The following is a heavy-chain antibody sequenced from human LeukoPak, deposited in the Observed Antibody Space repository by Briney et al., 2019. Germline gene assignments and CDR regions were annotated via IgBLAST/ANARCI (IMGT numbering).Heavy chain of an antibody. J-gene: IGHJ4*02. CDR1: GYSFTSYW. V-gene: IGHV5-51*01. CDR3: ARRDYGGKHFVY. CDR2: IYPGDSDI. Sequence: GESLKISCKGSGYSFTSYWIAWVRQMPGKGLEWMGIIYPGDSDITYSPSFQGQVTISADKSINTAYLQWSSLKAADTAMYFCARRDYGGKHFVYWGQGTLVTVSS. D-gene: IGHD4-23*01.